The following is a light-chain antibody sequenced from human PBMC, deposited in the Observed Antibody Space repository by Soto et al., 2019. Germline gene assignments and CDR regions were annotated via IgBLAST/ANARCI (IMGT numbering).Light chain of an antibody. Sequence: QSALTQPASVSGSPGQSITISCTGTSSDVGGYNYVSWYQQHPGKAPKLMIYDVRNRASGASNRFSGSKSGNTASLTISGLHAEDEADYYCTSYTSSSTLYVFGTGTKLTVL. CDR2: DVR. V-gene: IGLV2-14*01. J-gene: IGLJ1*01. CDR3: TSYTSSSTLYV. CDR1: SSDVGGYNY.